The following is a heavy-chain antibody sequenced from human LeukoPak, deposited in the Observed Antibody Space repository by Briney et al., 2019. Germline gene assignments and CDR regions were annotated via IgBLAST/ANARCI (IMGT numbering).Heavy chain of an antibody. CDR2: IIHSVAT. D-gene: IGHD3-3*02. J-gene: IGHJ4*02. Sequence: PSETLSLTCGTSGESFSDYYWSWIRQPPGKGLEWIGEIIHSVATSSNPSLKSRVTISMDPSKNQFSLKLSSVTAADTAVYYCARGRFSVYYFDYWGQGSLVTVSS. CDR1: GESFSDYY. V-gene: IGHV4-34*01. CDR3: ARGRFSVYYFDY.